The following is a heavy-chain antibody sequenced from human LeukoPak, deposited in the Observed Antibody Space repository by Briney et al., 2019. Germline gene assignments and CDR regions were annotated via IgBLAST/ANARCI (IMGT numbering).Heavy chain of an antibody. J-gene: IGHJ4*02. CDR1: GFTFSSYG. D-gene: IGHD3-10*01. Sequence: GGSLRLSCAASGFTFSSYGMHWVRQAPGKGLEWVSAISGGGGSTYYADSVKGQFTISRDNLKNTLYLQMNSLRVEDTAVYYCAKSISGSGSYYNVQFDFWGQGTLVTVSS. CDR2: ISGGGGST. CDR3: AKSISGSGSYYNVQFDF. V-gene: IGHV3-NL1*01.